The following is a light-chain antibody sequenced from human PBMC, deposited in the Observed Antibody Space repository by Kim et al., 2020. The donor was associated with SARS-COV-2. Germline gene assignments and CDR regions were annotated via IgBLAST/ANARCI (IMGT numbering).Light chain of an antibody. CDR3: QQRRSWPLT. CDR1: QSVSSY. Sequence: EVVLTQSPATLSLSPGERATLSCRASQSVSSYLAWYQQKPGQPPRLLIFDTSNRATGIPARFSGSGSGTDFTLTISSLESEDFAVYYCQQRRSWPLTFGGGTKVEIK. V-gene: IGKV3-11*01. CDR2: DTS. J-gene: IGKJ4*01.